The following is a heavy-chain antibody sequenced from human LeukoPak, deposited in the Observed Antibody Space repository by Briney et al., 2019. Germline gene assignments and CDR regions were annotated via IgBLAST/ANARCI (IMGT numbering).Heavy chain of an antibody. CDR1: GFTFSSYA. CDR3: AKGVYYDILTGYYPFDY. CDR2: ISGSGGST. J-gene: IGHJ4*02. V-gene: IGHV3-23*01. Sequence: PGGSLRLSCAASGFTFSSYAMSWVCQAPGKGLEWVSAISGSGGSTYYADSVKGRFTISRDNSKNTLYLQMNSLRAEDTAVYYCAKGVYYDILTGYYPFDYWGQGTLVTVSS. D-gene: IGHD3-9*01.